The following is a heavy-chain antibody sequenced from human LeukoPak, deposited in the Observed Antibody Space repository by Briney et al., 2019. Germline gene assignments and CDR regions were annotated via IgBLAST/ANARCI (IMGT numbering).Heavy chain of an antibody. V-gene: IGHV3-11*01. CDR3: ARDDGSYYYDSSGQSHALADY. J-gene: IGHJ4*02. CDR1: GFPFSDYY. Sequence: GGSLRLSCAASGFPFSDYYMSWIRQAPGKGLEWVAFMSSAGRTIYYADSVKGRFTISRDNAKKSLYLQMDSLRAEDTAVYYCARDDGSYYYDSSGQSHALADYWGQGTLVTVSS. D-gene: IGHD3-22*01. CDR2: MSSAGRTI.